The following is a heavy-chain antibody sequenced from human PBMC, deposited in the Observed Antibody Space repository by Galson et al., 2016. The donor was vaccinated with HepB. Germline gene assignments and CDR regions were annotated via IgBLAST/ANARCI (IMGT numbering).Heavy chain of an antibody. Sequence: SLRLSCAASGFTFGNYWMYWVRQPPGKGLVWVSRINGGGSSTTYADSVKGRFTISRDNAKNTLYLQMSGLRVEDSALYYCASAGPLALIDSWGHGTLVIVSS. J-gene: IGHJ5*01. CDR2: INGGGSST. CDR3: ASAGPLALIDS. D-gene: IGHD3-10*01. V-gene: IGHV3-74*01. CDR1: GFTFGNYW.